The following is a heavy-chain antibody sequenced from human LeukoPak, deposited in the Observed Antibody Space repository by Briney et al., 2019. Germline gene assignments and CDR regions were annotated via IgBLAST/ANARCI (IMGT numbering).Heavy chain of an antibody. Sequence: PGGSLRLSCAASGFTFSSYSMNWVRQAPGKGLEWVSSISTSSSYIYYADSVKGRFIIARVNAKNSRYLQMSSLRAEDTAVYYCARGGGYCSGGSCPTPDYWGQGTLVTVSS. D-gene: IGHD2-15*01. CDR1: GFTFSSYS. J-gene: IGHJ4*02. V-gene: IGHV3-21*01. CDR3: ARGGGYCSGGSCPTPDY. CDR2: ISTSSSYI.